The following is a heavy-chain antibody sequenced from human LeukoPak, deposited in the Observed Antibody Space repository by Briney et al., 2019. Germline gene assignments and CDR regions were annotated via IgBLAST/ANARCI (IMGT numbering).Heavy chain of an antibody. D-gene: IGHD3-22*01. Sequence: GRSLRLSCAASGFTFSSYAMHWVRQAPGKGLEWVAVISYDGSNKYYADSVKGRFTISRDNSKNTLYLQMNSLRAEDTAVYYCARDRYYYDSSGYFQSGYWGQGTLVTVSS. J-gene: IGHJ4*02. CDR1: GFTFSSYA. CDR3: ARDRYYYDSSGYFQSGY. V-gene: IGHV3-30-3*01. CDR2: ISYDGSNK.